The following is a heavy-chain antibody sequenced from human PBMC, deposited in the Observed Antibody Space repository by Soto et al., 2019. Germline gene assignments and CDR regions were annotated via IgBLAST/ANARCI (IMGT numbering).Heavy chain of an antibody. CDR2: IYHSGST. CDR3: ARDRLGSGSYDY. V-gene: IGHV4-30-2*01. Sequence: SETLSLTCAVSGGSISSSTYSWNWIRQPPGKGLEWIGYIYHSGSTSYNPSLNSRVTISVDRSKNQFSLRLNSVTAADTAVYYCARDRLGSGSYDYWGQGTLVTVSS. CDR1: GGSISSSTYS. D-gene: IGHD1-26*01. J-gene: IGHJ4*02.